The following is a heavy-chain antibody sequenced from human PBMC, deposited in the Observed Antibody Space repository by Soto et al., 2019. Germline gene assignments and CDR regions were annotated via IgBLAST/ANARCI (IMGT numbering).Heavy chain of an antibody. Sequence: PSETLSLTCTVSGGSIRTSRYYWGWIRQPPGKGLEWIGNIYYSGSTYYNPSLKSRVTISVDTSKNQFSLKLTSVTAADTAIYYSARRAYGGDSVDYWGQGTLVTVS. V-gene: IGHV4-39*01. CDR1: GGSIRTSRYY. D-gene: IGHD4-17*01. CDR3: ARRAYGGDSVDY. CDR2: IYYSGST. J-gene: IGHJ4*02.